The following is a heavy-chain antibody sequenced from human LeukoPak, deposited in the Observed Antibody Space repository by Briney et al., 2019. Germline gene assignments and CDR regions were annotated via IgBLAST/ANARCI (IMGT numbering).Heavy chain of an antibody. D-gene: IGHD5-18*01. V-gene: IGHV4-59*08. CDR2: IYYSGST. CDR3: AIRGVTTQIDY. J-gene: IGHJ4*01. CDR1: GGSISSYY. Sequence: SETLSLTCTVSGGSISSYYWSWIRQPPGKGLEWIGYIYYSGSTNYNPSLKSRVTISVDTSKNQFSLKLSSVTAADTAVYYCAIRGVTTQIDYWGQEPWSPSPQ.